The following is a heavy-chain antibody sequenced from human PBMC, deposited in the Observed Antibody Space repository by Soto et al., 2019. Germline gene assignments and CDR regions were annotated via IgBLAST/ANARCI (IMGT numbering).Heavy chain of an antibody. CDR3: AKDLPRYSYVYYFDY. D-gene: IGHD5-18*01. V-gene: IGHV3-30*18. Sequence: PGGSLRLSCAASGFTFNHYGMHWVRQSPGKGLEWVAHISYDGSNKDYADSVKGRFTISRDNSKNTLSLQMSSLRAEDTAVYYCAKDLPRYSYVYYFDYWGQGTLVTVSS. CDR2: ISYDGSNK. J-gene: IGHJ4*02. CDR1: GFTFNHYG.